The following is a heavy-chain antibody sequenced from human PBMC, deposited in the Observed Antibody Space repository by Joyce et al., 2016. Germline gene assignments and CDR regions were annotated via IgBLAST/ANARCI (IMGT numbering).Heavy chain of an antibody. CDR3: ATRGPSASFDY. CDR1: GYTFTGNY. V-gene: IGHV1-2*02. CDR2: ISPKTGGT. J-gene: IGHJ4*02. Sequence: QVQLVQSGAEVKKPGASVRVSCTASGYTFTGNYFHWVRQAPGQGLEWMGWISPKTGGTKYAQNCQGRVTMTWDTSITTAYMDLTRLKSDHTAVYYCATRGPSASFDYWGQGTLVTVSS.